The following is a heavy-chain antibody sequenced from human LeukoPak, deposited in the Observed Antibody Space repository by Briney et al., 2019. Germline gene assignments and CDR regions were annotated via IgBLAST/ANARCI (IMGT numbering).Heavy chain of an antibody. D-gene: IGHD3-3*01. CDR3: ATTPPRVYDFWSGYPPDYFDY. V-gene: IGHV3-23*01. CDR2: ISGSGGST. Sequence: GGSLLLSCAASGFTSSSYAMSWVRQAPGKGLEWVSAISGSGGSTYYADSVKGRFTISRDNSKNTLYLQMNSLRAEDTAVYYCATTPPRVYDFWSGYPPDYFDYWGQGTLVTVSS. CDR1: GFTSSSYA. J-gene: IGHJ4*02.